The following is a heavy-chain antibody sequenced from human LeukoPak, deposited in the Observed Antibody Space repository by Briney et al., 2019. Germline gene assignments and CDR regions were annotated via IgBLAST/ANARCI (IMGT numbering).Heavy chain of an antibody. CDR3: AKDQGYCSGGSCVLDY. Sequence: GGSLRLSCAASGFTFSSYAMSWVRQAPGKGLEWVSGISGSGGSTYYADSVKGRFTISRDNSKNTLYLQMNSLRAEDTAVYYCAKDQGYCSGGSCVLDYWGQGTLVTVSS. J-gene: IGHJ4*02. CDR1: GFTFSSYA. D-gene: IGHD2-15*01. CDR2: ISGSGGST. V-gene: IGHV3-23*01.